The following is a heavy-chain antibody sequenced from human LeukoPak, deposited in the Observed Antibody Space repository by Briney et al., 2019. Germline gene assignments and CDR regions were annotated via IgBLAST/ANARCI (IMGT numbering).Heavy chain of an antibody. J-gene: IGHJ5*02. V-gene: IGHV4-59*01. CDR2: MYYSGST. Sequence: SETLSLTCSVSGGSISRDYWSWVRQPPGKGLEWIRYMYYSGSTNFNPSLNTRVTISVDTSQTHFSLKMSAVTAVDTAVYYCAPGSLGDYGNWFDLWGQGTLVTVSS. D-gene: IGHD4-17*01. CDR3: APGSLGDYGNWFDL. CDR1: GGSISRDY.